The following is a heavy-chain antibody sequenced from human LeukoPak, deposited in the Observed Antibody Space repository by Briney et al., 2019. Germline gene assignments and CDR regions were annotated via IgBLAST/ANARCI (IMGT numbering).Heavy chain of an antibody. CDR3: ARVTCGSGTYGAFDY. CDR1: GYTFTGYY. J-gene: IGHJ4*02. V-gene: IGHV1-2*02. Sequence: ASVKVSCKASGYTFTGYYMHWVRQAPGQGLEWMGWINPNSGGTNYAQKFQGRVTMTRDTSISTAYMELSRLRSDDTAVYYCARVTCGSGTYGAFDYWGEGTLVTVSS. D-gene: IGHD3-10*01. CDR2: INPNSGGT.